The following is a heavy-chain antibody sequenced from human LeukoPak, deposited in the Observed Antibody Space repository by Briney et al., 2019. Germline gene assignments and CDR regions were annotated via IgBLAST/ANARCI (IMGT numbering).Heavy chain of an antibody. Sequence: SETLSLTCAVYGGSFSGYYWSWIRQPPGKGLEWIGYIYYSGSTNYNPSLKSRVTISVDTSKNQFSLKLSSVTAADTAVYYCASSTLGRDWFDPWGQGTLVTVSS. V-gene: IGHV4-59*01. CDR1: GGSFSGYY. D-gene: IGHD3-10*01. J-gene: IGHJ5*02. CDR3: ASSTLGRDWFDP. CDR2: IYYSGST.